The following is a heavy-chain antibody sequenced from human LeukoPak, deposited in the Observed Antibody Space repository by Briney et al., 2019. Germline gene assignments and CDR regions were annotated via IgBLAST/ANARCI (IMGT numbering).Heavy chain of an antibody. V-gene: IGHV3-23*01. D-gene: IGHD1-20*01. Sequence: GGSLRLSCAASGLTFSSYAVSWVRQAPGKGLEWVSAISGSGDTTFYADSVKGRFTISRDNSKNTLYLQMNSLSAEDTGVYYCAKDFRGNWYFFDYWGQGTLVTVSS. J-gene: IGHJ4*02. CDR3: AKDFRGNWYFFDY. CDR2: ISGSGDTT. CDR1: GLTFSSYA.